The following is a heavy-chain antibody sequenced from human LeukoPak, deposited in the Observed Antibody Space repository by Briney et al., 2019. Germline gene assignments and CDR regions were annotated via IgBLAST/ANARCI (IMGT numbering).Heavy chain of an antibody. D-gene: IGHD6-13*01. Sequence: ASVKVSCKASGYTFTGYYMHWVRQAPGQGLEWMGWINPNSGGTNYAQKFQGRVTMTRDTSISTAYMELSRLRSDGMAVYYCARAAEPSKYSSSPYYFDYWGQGTLVTVSS. J-gene: IGHJ4*02. V-gene: IGHV1-2*02. CDR2: INPNSGGT. CDR3: ARAAEPSKYSSSPYYFDY. CDR1: GYTFTGYY.